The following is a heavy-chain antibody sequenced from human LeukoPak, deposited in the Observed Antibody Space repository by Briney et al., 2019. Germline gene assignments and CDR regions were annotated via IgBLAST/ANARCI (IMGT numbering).Heavy chain of an antibody. CDR1: GYSISSGYY. CDR3: ARAYSGSGDWLY. Sequence: KTSETLSLTCTGSGYSISSGYYWGWIRQPPGKGLEWIGTIYHSGSTYYNPSLKSRVTISVDTSKTQFSLKLSSVTAADTAVYYCARAYSGSGDWLYWGQGTLVTVSS. V-gene: IGHV4-38-2*02. CDR2: IYHSGST. J-gene: IGHJ4*02. D-gene: IGHD1-26*01.